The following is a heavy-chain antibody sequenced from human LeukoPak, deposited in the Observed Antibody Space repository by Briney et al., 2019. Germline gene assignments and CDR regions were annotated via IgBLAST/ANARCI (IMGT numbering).Heavy chain of an antibody. CDR1: GFTFTSSA. V-gene: IGHV1-58*01. CDR3: AREYCPNGVCYYAVDF. D-gene: IGHD2-8*01. CDR2: IVVGSGNT. J-gene: IGHJ4*02. Sequence: GTSVKVSCKASGFTFTSSAVQWVRQARGQCLEWIGWIVVGSGNTNYAQKFQERVTITRDMSTSTAYMELSRLRSEDTAVYYCAREYCPNGVCYYAVDFWGQGTLVTVSS.